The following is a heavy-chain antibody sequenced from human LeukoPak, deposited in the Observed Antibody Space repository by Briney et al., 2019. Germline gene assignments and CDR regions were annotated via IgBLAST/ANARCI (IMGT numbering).Heavy chain of an antibody. CDR1: GGTFISYA. Sequence: GASVTVSCTASGGTFISYAISWVRQAPGQGLEWMGGIIPIFGTANYAQKFQGRVTITADESTSTAYMELSSLRSEDTAVYYCARRTVTTGLFDYWGQGTLVTVSS. V-gene: IGHV1-69*13. CDR2: IIPIFGTA. J-gene: IGHJ4*02. CDR3: ARRTVTTGLFDY. D-gene: IGHD4-17*01.